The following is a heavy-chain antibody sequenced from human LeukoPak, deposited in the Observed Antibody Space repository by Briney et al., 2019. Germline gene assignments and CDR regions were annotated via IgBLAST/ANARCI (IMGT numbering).Heavy chain of an antibody. CDR3: ARRRASRGYYYMDV. V-gene: IGHV1-8*01. CDR1: GYTFTSYD. Sequence: GASVTVSCKASGYTFTSYDINWVRQATGQGLEWMGWMNPNSGNTGYAQKFQGRVTMTRNTSISTAYMELSSLRSEDTAVYYCARRRASRGYYYMDVWGKGTTVTVSS. CDR2: MNPNSGNT. J-gene: IGHJ6*03.